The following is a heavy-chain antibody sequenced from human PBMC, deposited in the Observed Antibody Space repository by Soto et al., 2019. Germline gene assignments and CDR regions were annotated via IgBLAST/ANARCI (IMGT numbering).Heavy chain of an antibody. CDR3: ARHMEPYYYYGMDV. J-gene: IGHJ6*02. Sequence: GESLKISCKGSGFTFTTYWIAWVRQMPGEGLEWMGIIYPGDSDARYSPSFQGQVTISADKSISTAYLQWSSLRASDTAMYYCARHMEPYYYYGMDVWGQGTTVTVSS. V-gene: IGHV5-51*01. CDR1: GFTFTTYW. CDR2: IYPGDSDA. D-gene: IGHD1-1*01.